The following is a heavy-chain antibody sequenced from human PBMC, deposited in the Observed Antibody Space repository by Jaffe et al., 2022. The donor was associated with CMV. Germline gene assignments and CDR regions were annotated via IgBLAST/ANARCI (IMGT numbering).Heavy chain of an antibody. CDR3: ARLGDYGDVGDY. CDR1: GGSISSYY. Sequence: QVQLQESGPGLVKPSETLSLTCTVSGGSISSYYWSWIRQPPGKGLEWIGYIYYSGSTNYNPSLKSRVTISVDTSKNQFSLKLSSVTAADTAVYYCARLGDYGDVGDYWGQGTLVTVSS. D-gene: IGHD4-17*01. CDR2: IYYSGST. V-gene: IGHV4-59*08. J-gene: IGHJ4*02.